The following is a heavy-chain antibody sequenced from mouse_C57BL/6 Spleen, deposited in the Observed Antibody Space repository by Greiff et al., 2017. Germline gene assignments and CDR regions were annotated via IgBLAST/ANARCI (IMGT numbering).Heavy chain of an antibody. V-gene: IGHV3-6*01. Sequence: EVHLVESGPGLVKPSQSLSLTCSVTGYSITSGYYWNWIRQFPGNKLEWMGYISYDGSNNYNPSLKNRISITRDTSKNQFFLKLNSVTTEDTATYYCARGGSSFSWFAYWGQGTLVTVSA. J-gene: IGHJ3*01. D-gene: IGHD1-1*01. CDR3: ARGGSSFSWFAY. CDR1: GYSITSGYY. CDR2: ISYDGSN.